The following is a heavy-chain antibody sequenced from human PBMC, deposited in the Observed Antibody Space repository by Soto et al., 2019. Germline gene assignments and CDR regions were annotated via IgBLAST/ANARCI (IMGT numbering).Heavy chain of an antibody. Sequence: ASVKVSCKTSGYTFTEYDINWVRQAPGQGPEYMGWVSPENKNAGYAPQFRGRVSMTTDTTISTAYLEATNLTYEDTAVYYCEVTTGYWGQGTMVTVSS. CDR1: GYTFTEYD. V-gene: IGHV1-8*01. J-gene: IGHJ4*02. D-gene: IGHD1-1*01. CDR3: EVTTGY. CDR2: VSPENKNA.